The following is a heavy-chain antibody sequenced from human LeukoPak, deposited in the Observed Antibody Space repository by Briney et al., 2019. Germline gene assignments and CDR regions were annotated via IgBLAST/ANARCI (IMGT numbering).Heavy chain of an antibody. V-gene: IGHV3-7*03. CDR3: ARVVDHDYGDYYLDY. D-gene: IGHD4-17*01. CDR1: GFTFSSYW. CDR2: IKQDGSEK. J-gene: IGHJ4*02. Sequence: GGSLRLSCAASGFTFSSYWMSWVRQAPGKGLEWVANIKQDGSEKYYVDSVKGRFTISRDNAKNSLYLQMHSLRAEDTAVYYCARVVDHDYGDYYLDYWGQGTLVTVSS.